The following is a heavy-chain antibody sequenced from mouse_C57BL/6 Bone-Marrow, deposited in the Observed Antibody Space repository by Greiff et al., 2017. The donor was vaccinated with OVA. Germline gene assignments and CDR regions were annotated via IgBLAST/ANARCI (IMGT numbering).Heavy chain of an antibody. V-gene: IGHV5-12*01. J-gene: IGHJ4*01. Sequence: EVKLVESGGGLVQPGGSLKLSCAASGFTFSDYYMYWVRQTPEKRLEWVAYISNGGGSTYYPDTVKGRFTISRDNAKNTLYLQMSRLKSEETAMYYCARRGYYGSSLYYYAMDYWGQGTSVTVSS. CDR2: ISNGGGST. D-gene: IGHD1-1*01. CDR3: ARRGYYGSSLYYYAMDY. CDR1: GFTFSDYY.